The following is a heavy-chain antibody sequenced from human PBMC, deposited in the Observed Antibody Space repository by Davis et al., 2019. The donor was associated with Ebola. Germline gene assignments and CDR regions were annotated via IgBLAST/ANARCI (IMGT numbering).Heavy chain of an antibody. J-gene: IGHJ5*02. V-gene: IGHV1-3*01. D-gene: IGHD2-15*01. Sequence: ASVKVSCKASGYIFTLYAIHWVRQAPGQRLEWMGWINAGNGDTKYSQKFQGRVTITRDTSASTAYMELSSLRSEDTAVYYCARASIRYCSGGSCYSVPPGNWFDPWGQGTLVTVSS. CDR3: ARASIRYCSGGSCYSVPPGNWFDP. CDR1: GYIFTLYA. CDR2: INAGNGDT.